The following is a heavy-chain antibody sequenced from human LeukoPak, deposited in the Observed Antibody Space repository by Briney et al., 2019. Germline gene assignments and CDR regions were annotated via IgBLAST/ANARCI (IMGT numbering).Heavy chain of an antibody. CDR1: GFTFSSNW. D-gene: IGHD3-22*01. Sequence: PGGSLRLSWAAAGFTFSSNWMHLVRLAPGKGLEWVSVFYSGGSTYYADSVKGRFTISRDNSKNTLYLQLNSLRAEDTAVYYCASEKYYYDSSGYPSDAFDIWGQGTMVTVSS. V-gene: IGHV3-66*01. CDR3: ASEKYYYDSSGYPSDAFDI. CDR2: FYSGGST. J-gene: IGHJ3*02.